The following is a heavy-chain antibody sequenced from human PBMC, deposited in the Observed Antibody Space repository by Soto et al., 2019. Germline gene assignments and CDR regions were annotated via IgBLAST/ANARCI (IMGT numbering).Heavy chain of an antibody. CDR1: GGTFSSYA. CDR3: ADARGYSYGQRPSHYYYGMDV. D-gene: IGHD5-18*01. Sequence: SVKVSCKASGGTFSSYAISWVRQAPGQGLEWMGGIIPIFGTANYAQKFQGRVTITADKSTSTAYMELSSLRSEDTAVYYCADARGYSYGQRPSHYYYGMDVWG. V-gene: IGHV1-69*06. J-gene: IGHJ6*02. CDR2: IIPIFGTA.